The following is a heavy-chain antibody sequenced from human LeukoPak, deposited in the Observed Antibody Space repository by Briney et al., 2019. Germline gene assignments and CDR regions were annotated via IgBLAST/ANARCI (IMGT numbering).Heavy chain of an antibody. CDR3: ARVSIAGDYFDY. CDR2: IYYSGST. CDR1: GCSISSGGYY. Sequence: SQTLSLTCTVSGCSISSGGYYWSWIRQHPGKGLEWIGYIYYSGSTYYNPSLKSRVTISVDTSKNQFSLKLSSVTAAATAVYYCARVSIAGDYFDYWGQGTLVTVSS. J-gene: IGHJ4*02. V-gene: IGHV4-31*03.